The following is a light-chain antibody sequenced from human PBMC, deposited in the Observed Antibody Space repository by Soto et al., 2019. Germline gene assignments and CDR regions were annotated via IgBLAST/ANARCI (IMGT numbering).Light chain of an antibody. CDR1: SSDVGGYNY. Sequence: QSALTQPPSASGSPGQSGTISCTGTSSDVGGYNYVSWYQQHPGKAPKLMIYEVSKRPSGVPDRFSGSKSGNTASLTVSGLQAEDEADYYCSSYAGSNNVVFGGGTKRTVL. J-gene: IGLJ3*02. V-gene: IGLV2-8*01. CDR2: EVS. CDR3: SSYAGSNNVV.